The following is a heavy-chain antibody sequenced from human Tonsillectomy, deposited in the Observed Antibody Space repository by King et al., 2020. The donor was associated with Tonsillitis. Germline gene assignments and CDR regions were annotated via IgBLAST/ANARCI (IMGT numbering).Heavy chain of an antibody. CDR3: ARTGQRDIVVVAAAMPEDY. Sequence: QLVQSGAEVKKPGASVKVSCKASGYTFTKYYIHWVRQAPGQGLEWMGIINPSGGSTNYAQKFQGRVTMTRDTSTSPVYMELSSLRSEDTAVYYCARTGQRDIVVVAAAMPEDYWGQGTLVTVSS. D-gene: IGHD2-2*01. CDR2: INPSGGST. V-gene: IGHV1-46*01. CDR1: GYTFTKYY. J-gene: IGHJ4*02.